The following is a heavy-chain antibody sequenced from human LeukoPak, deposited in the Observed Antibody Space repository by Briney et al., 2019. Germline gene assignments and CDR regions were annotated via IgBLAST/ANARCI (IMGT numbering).Heavy chain of an antibody. CDR1: GLPIADFA. CDR2: ISGDGVST. Sequence: GGSLRLSCVASGLPIADFAMHWVRQAPGKGLKWVFLISGDGVSTFYADSVKGRFSTSRDNSKNSLYLEMNSLRTEDAAMYYCAKESGKFDYWGQGTLVAVSS. J-gene: IGHJ4*02. CDR3: AKESGKFDY. V-gene: IGHV3-43*02.